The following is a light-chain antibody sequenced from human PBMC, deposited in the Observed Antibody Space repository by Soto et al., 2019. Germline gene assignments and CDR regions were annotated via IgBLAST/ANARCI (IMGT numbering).Light chain of an antibody. V-gene: IGKV3-15*01. Sequence: EIVLTQSPGTLSLSPGKRATLSCRASQSISSSYLAWYQQRPGQAPRLLIYGASTRATGLPARFSGSGSGTQFTLTISSLQSEDFAVYYCQQYNNWPITFGQGTRLEIK. CDR2: GAS. J-gene: IGKJ5*01. CDR3: QQYNNWPIT. CDR1: QSISSSY.